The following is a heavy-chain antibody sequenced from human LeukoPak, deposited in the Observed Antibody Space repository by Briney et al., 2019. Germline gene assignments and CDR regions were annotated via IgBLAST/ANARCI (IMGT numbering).Heavy chain of an antibody. J-gene: IGHJ4*02. Sequence: GGSLRLSCAASGFTFSSYSMNWVRQAPGKGLEWVSPISSSSGYIYYADSVKGRFTISRDNAKNSLYLQMNSLRAEDTAVYYCARGEVVVVAATPDYWGQGTLVTVSS. V-gene: IGHV3-21*01. D-gene: IGHD2-15*01. CDR3: ARGEVVVVAATPDY. CDR1: GFTFSSYS. CDR2: ISSSSGYI.